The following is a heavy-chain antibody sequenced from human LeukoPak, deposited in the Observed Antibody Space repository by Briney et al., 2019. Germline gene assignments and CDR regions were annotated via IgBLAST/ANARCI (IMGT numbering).Heavy chain of an antibody. D-gene: IGHD3-10*01. CDR2: IYYSGST. CDR1: GGSISSYY. V-gene: IGHV4-59*12. J-gene: IGHJ6*03. CDR3: ARMSITMVRGVHPTRYYYYMDV. Sequence: SETLSLTCTVSGGSISSYYWSWIRQPPGKGLEWIGYIYYSGSTNYNPSLKSRVTISVDTSKNQFSLKLSSVTAADTAVYYCARMSITMVRGVHPTRYYYYMDVWGKGTTVTVSS.